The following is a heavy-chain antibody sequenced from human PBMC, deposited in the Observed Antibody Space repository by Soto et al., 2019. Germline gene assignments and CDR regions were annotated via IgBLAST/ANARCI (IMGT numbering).Heavy chain of an antibody. Sequence: QVQLLESGPGLVKPSQTLSLTCSVSGDSISTVDYFWAWVRQPPGQAMAYIGYISKSATTYYNPSFESRDAIPLDTSKRQVSLNVTSRTAAYTAVYFCARGRYCLTGRCFPNWFDSWGQGTLVTVSS. CDR2: ISKSATT. CDR3: ARGRYCLTGRCFPNWFDS. J-gene: IGHJ5*01. CDR1: GDSISTVDYF. D-gene: IGHD2-15*01. V-gene: IGHV4-30-4*01.